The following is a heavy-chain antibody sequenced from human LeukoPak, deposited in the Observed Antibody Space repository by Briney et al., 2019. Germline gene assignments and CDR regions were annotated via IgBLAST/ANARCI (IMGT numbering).Heavy chain of an antibody. D-gene: IGHD4-17*01. J-gene: IGHJ4*02. V-gene: IGHV1-69*04. CDR2: IIPILGIA. CDR1: GGTFSSYA. Sequence: ASVKVSCKASGGTFSSYAISWVRQAPGQGLEWMGRIIPILGIANYAQKFQGRVTITADKSTSTVYMELSSLRSEDTAVYYCARDEVYGDYVDYWGQGTLVTVSS. CDR3: ARDEVYGDYVDY.